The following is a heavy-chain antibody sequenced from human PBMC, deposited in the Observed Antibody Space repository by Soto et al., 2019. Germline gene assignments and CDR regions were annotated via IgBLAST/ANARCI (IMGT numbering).Heavy chain of an antibody. CDR3: AREGGYYYGMDV. J-gene: IGHJ6*02. CDR1: GGTFSSYA. Sequence: SVKVSCKASGGTFSSYAISWVRQAPGQGLEWMGGIIPIFGTANYAQKFQGRVTITADESTSTAYMELSSLRSEDTAVYYCAREGGYYYGMDVWGQGTTVTVSS. CDR2: IIPIFGTA. D-gene: IGHD2-15*01. V-gene: IGHV1-69*13.